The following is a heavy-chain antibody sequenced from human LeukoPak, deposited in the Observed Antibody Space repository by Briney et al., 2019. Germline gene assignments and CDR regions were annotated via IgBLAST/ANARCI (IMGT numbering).Heavy chain of an antibody. D-gene: IGHD5-12*01. V-gene: IGHV4-61*02. CDR1: GGSISSGSYY. CDR2: IYTSGST. J-gene: IGHJ4*02. Sequence: PSETLSLTCTVSGGSISSGSYYWSWIRQPAGKGLEWIGRIYTSGSTNYNPSLKSRVTISLDTSKNQFSLKLSSVTAADTAVCYCARGLPVDYWGQGTLVTVSS. CDR3: ARGLPVDY.